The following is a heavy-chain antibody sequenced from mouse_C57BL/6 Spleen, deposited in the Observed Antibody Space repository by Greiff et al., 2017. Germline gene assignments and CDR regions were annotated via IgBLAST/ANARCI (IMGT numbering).Heavy chain of an antibody. CDR3: ARDGYSYYFDY. CDR2: MNPGSGGT. D-gene: IGHD2-3*01. Sequence: QVQLQQSGAELVRPGTSVKVSCKASGYAFTNYLIEWVKQRPGQGLEWIGVMNPGSGGTNYNEKFKGKATLTADKSSSTAYMQLSSLTSEDSAVYFCARDGYSYYFDYWGQGTTLTVSS. J-gene: IGHJ2*01. CDR1: GYAFTNYL. V-gene: IGHV1-54*01.